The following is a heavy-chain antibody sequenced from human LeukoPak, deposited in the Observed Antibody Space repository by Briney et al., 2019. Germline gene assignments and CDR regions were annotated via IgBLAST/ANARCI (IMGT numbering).Heavy chain of an antibody. V-gene: IGHV4-30-4*08. CDR3: ARDLSGPNYYYYYMDV. Sequence: SETLSLTCTVSGVSISSGDYYWSCIRQPPGKGLEWIGYISYSGSTYYSPSLKNRITISVDTSKNQFSLRLTSVTAADTAVYYCARDLSGPNYYYYYMDVWGKGTPVTVSS. J-gene: IGHJ6*03. CDR1: GVSISSGDYY. D-gene: IGHD3-3*01. CDR2: ISYSGST.